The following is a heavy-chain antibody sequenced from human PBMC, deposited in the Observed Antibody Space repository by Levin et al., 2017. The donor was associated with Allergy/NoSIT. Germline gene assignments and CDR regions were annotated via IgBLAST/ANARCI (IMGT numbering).Heavy chain of an antibody. CDR3: ARVWLYCSSTSCYPEYFQH. Sequence: ASVKVSCKASGYTFTSYGISWVRQAPGQGLEWMGWISAYNGNTNYAQKLQGRVTMTTDTSTSTAYMELRSLRSDDTAVYYCARVWLYCSSTSCYPEYFQHWGQGTLVTVSS. CDR1: GYTFTSYG. V-gene: IGHV1-18*01. J-gene: IGHJ1*01. D-gene: IGHD2-2*01. CDR2: ISAYNGNT.